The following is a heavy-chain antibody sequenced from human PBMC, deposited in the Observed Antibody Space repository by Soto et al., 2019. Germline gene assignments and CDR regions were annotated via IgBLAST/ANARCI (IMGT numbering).Heavy chain of an antibody. Sequence: PSETLSLTCAVYGGSFSGYYWSWIRQPPGKGLECIGEINHSGSTNYNPSLKSRVTISVDTSKNQFSLKLSSVTAADTAVYYCARGGSVVITTLGFYYYYGMDVWGQGTTVTVSS. CDR1: GGSFSGYY. D-gene: IGHD3-22*01. CDR2: INHSGST. J-gene: IGHJ6*02. V-gene: IGHV4-34*01. CDR3: ARGGSVVITTLGFYYYYGMDV.